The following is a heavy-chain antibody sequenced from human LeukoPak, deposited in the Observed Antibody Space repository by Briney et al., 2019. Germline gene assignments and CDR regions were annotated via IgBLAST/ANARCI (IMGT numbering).Heavy chain of an antibody. D-gene: IGHD2-21*01. V-gene: IGHV3-23*01. CDR3: AKVILDY. Sequence: PGGSLRLSCAGSGFTFNKAWMSWVRQAPGEGLEWVSSISSSGGTTWYADSVKGRFTISRDKSKNTLYLQMNSLRAEDTAVYYCAKVILDYWSQGTLVTVSS. J-gene: IGHJ4*02. CDR2: ISSSGGTT. CDR1: GFTFNKAW.